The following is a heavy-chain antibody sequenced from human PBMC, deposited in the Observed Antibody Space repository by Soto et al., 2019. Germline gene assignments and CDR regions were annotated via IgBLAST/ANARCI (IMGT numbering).Heavy chain of an antibody. J-gene: IGHJ4*02. CDR1: GYTFTSYG. V-gene: IGHV1-18*01. Sequence: QVQLVQSGAEVKKPGASVKVSCKASGYTFTSYGISWVRQAPGQGLEWMGWISAYNGNTKYAQKLQGRVTMTTDTSTNTAYIGLRSLRSDDAAVDYFAGGCNGIDYWGQGTLVTVSS. CDR3: AGGCNGIDY. D-gene: IGHD2-8*01. CDR2: ISAYNGNT.